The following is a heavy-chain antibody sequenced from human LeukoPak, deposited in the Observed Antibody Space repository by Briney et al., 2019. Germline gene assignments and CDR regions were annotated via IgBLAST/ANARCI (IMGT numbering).Heavy chain of an antibody. CDR2: ISYDGSNK. D-gene: IGHD3-3*01. CDR3: AKADYDFWSGYSYGDWAFDI. J-gene: IGHJ3*02. CDR1: GFTFSSYG. V-gene: IGHV3-30*18. Sequence: GGSLRLSCAASGFTFSSYGMHWVRQAPVEGLEWVAVISYDGSNKYYADSVKGRFTISRDNSKNTLYLQMNSLRAEDTAVYYCAKADYDFWSGYSYGDWAFDIWGQGTMVTVSS.